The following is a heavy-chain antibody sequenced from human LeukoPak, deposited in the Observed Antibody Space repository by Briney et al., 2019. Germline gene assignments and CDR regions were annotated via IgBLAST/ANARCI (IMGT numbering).Heavy chain of an antibody. J-gene: IGHJ3*02. CDR2: ITSSSSTI. CDR1: GFTFSSYS. D-gene: IGHD3-22*01. CDR3: ARDWVDSSGYQETSDAFDI. Sequence: PGGSLRLSCAASGFTFSSYSMNWVRQAPGKGLEWVSYITSSSSTIYYADSVKGRFTISRDNAKNSLYLQMNSLRAEDTAVYYCARDWVDSSGYQETSDAFDIWGQGTMVTVSS. V-gene: IGHV3-48*01.